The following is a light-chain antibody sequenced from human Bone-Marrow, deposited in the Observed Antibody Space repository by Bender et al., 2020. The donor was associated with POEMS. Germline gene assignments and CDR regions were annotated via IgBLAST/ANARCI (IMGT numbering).Light chain of an antibody. Sequence: YVLTQAPSMSVAPGQTASINCGYDDIGSDTVHWYQQKPGQAPVLVVYDDNDRPSGIPERFSGSKSASMATLTIPRVEAGDEADYFCQVWDSNAFQGFFGGGTKLTVL. J-gene: IGLJ2*01. CDR2: DDN. V-gene: IGLV3-21*02. CDR3: QVWDSNAFQGF. CDR1: DIGSDT.